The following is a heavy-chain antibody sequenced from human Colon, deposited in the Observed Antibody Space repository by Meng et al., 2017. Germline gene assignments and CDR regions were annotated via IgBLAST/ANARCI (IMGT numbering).Heavy chain of an antibody. Sequence: VFLVESGGGVIQPGNSLRLSCAASGFTFSDYAMHWVRQAPGKGLEWVSAISNSGTSTYDADSVKGRFTISRDNSRNTLYLQMNSLRAEDTAVYYCAKGRTSDYWGQGTLVTVSS. D-gene: IGHD3/OR15-3a*01. CDR1: GFTFSDYA. CDR3: AKGRTSDY. CDR2: ISNSGTST. J-gene: IGHJ4*02. V-gene: IGHV3-23*04.